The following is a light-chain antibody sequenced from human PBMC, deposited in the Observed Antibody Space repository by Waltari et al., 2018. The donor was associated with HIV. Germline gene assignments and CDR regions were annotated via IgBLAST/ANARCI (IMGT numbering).Light chain of an antibody. CDR3: QVWDGRGDPVI. J-gene: IGLJ2*01. CDR2: DDR. Sequence: SYVLTQPPSVSVAPGQTARIICGGNNIAATKSVHWYRLNPGQAPVVVIYDDRDRPSGIPDRFSGSSSGDTATLTISRAEAGDEADYYCQVWDGRGDPVIFGGGTKLAVV. V-gene: IGLV3-21*02. CDR1: NIAATKS.